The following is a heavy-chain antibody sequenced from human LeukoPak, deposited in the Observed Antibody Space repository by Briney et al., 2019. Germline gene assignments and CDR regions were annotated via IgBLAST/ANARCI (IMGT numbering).Heavy chain of an antibody. J-gene: IGHJ6*02. Sequence: GGSLRLCCAASGFTFNSFWMTWVRQAPGKGLELVANIKKDGSEKYYVDSVMGRFTVSRDNGKNLAFLQMNSLRVEDTAVYYCASLYGIDVWGQGRRVTVSS. CDR3: ASLYGIDV. CDR2: IKKDGSEK. CDR1: GFTFNSFW. V-gene: IGHV3-7*01.